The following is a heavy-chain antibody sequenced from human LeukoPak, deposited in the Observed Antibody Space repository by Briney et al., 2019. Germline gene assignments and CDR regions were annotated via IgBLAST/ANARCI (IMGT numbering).Heavy chain of an antibody. D-gene: IGHD2-2*01. Sequence: GGSLRLSCAASGFTFSSYAMHWVRQAPGKGLEWVAVISYDGSNKYYADSVKGRFTISRDNSKNTLYLQMNSLRAEDTAVYYCAGPPAASDYWGQGTLVTVSS. CDR3: AGPPAASDY. CDR2: ISYDGSNK. V-gene: IGHV3-30-3*01. CDR1: GFTFSSYA. J-gene: IGHJ4*02.